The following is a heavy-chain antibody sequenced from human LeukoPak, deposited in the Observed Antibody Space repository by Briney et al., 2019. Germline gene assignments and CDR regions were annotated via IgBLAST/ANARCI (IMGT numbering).Heavy chain of an antibody. J-gene: IGHJ4*02. CDR1: GYSISRGYY. Sequence: PSETLSLTCGVSGYSISRGYYWAWIRPPPGKGLEWIGTIYHIGSTYYTPSLGSRVTISGDTSKNEFSLNLKSVTAADTAVYYCARAGWIITSGIDYWGQGALVTVSS. V-gene: IGHV4-38-2*01. CDR3: ARAGWIITSGIDY. D-gene: IGHD3-10*01. CDR2: IYHIGST.